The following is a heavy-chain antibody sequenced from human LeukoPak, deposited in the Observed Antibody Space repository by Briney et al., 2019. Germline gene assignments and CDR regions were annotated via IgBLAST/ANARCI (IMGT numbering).Heavy chain of an antibody. J-gene: IGHJ3*02. Sequence: PSETLSLTCTVSGGSISSSSYYWGWIRQPPGKGLEWIGSIYYSGSTYYNPSLKSRVTISVDTSKNQFSLKLSSVTAADTAVYYCASIGPGLVSQDDAFDIWGQGTMVTVSS. CDR1: GGSISSSSYY. V-gene: IGHV4-39*01. CDR3: ASIGPGLVSQDDAFDI. D-gene: IGHD3-9*01. CDR2: IYYSGST.